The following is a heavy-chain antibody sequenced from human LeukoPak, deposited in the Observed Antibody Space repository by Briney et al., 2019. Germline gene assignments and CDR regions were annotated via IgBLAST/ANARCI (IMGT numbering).Heavy chain of an antibody. D-gene: IGHD3-22*01. Sequence: SETLSLTCTVSGGSISSYYWSWIRQPPGKGLEWIGYIYYSGSTNYNPSLKSRVTISVDTSKNQSSLELSSVTAADTAVYYCARGPSGYPPLYFQHWGQGTLVTVSS. CDR3: ARGPSGYPPLYFQH. J-gene: IGHJ1*01. CDR1: GGSISSYY. CDR2: IYYSGST. V-gene: IGHV4-59*01.